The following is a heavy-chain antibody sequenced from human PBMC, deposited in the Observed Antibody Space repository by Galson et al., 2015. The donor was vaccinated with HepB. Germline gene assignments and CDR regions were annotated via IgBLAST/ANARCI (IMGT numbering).Heavy chain of an antibody. CDR3: ARDRWDIAAAGDSNYYYYCGLDV. CDR1: GFTFSNYW. D-gene: IGHD6-13*01. CDR2: IKHDGSEK. J-gene: IGHJ6*02. Sequence: SLRLSCAASGFTFSNYWMNWVRQAPGKGLEWVANIKHDGSEKDYVDSVKGRFTISRDNAKNSLYLQMNSLRAEDTAVYYCARDRWDIAAAGDSNYYYYCGLDVWGQRTTFTLS. V-gene: IGHV3-7*03.